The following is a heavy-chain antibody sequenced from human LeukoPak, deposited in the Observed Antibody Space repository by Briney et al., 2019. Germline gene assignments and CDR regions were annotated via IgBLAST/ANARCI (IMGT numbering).Heavy chain of an antibody. Sequence: SETLSLTCTVSGGSISSYYWSWIRQPPGKGLEWIGYIYYSGSTNYNPSLKSRVTISVDTSKNKFSLKLSSVTAADTAVYYCARGYYDFWSGYYTGIPFDYWGQGTLVTVSS. CDR3: ARGYYDFWSGYYTGIPFDY. CDR1: GGSISSYY. D-gene: IGHD3-3*01. V-gene: IGHV4-59*01. CDR2: IYYSGST. J-gene: IGHJ4*02.